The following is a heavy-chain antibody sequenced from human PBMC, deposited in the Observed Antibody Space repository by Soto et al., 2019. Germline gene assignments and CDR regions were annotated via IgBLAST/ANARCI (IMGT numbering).Heavy chain of an antibody. CDR3: ARGWSSKWYYFDS. J-gene: IGHJ4*02. V-gene: IGHV4-59*13. CDR1: GVSSTSFY. D-gene: IGHD2-15*01. CDR2: IFDNGDV. Sequence: QVRLQESGPGVVRPSETLSLTCTVSGVSSTSFYWSWLRQSPGKGLEWIGYIFDNGDVKYNPSLMSRLTMSIDMFKNELSLRLKSVTAADTAMYYCARGWSSKWYYFDSWGEGTLVTVSS.